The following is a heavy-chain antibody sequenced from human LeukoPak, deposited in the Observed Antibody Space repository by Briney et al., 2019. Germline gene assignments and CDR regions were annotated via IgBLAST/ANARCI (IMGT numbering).Heavy chain of an antibody. V-gene: IGHV1-2*02. D-gene: IGHD6-13*01. CDR3: ARDVQQLANYYYYGLDV. CDR1: GGTFSNYA. Sequence: ASVEVSCKASGGTFSNYAISWVRQAPGQGLEWMGWINPNSGGTNYAQKFQGRVTMTRDTPISTAYMELNRLRSDDTAVYYCARDVQQLANYYYYGLDVWGQGTTVTVSS. CDR2: INPNSGGT. J-gene: IGHJ6*02.